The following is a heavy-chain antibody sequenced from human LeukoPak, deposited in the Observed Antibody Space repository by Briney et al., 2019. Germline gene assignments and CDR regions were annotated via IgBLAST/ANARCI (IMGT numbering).Heavy chain of an antibody. Sequence: SVKVSCKASGGTFSSYAISWVRQAPGQGLEWMGRIIPILGIANYAQKFQGGVTITADKSTSTAYMELSSLRSEDTAVYYCATSPGYSSGWSQVWGQGTLVTVSS. CDR3: ATSPGYSSGWSQV. J-gene: IGHJ4*02. V-gene: IGHV1-69*04. D-gene: IGHD6-19*01. CDR2: IIPILGIA. CDR1: GGTFSSYA.